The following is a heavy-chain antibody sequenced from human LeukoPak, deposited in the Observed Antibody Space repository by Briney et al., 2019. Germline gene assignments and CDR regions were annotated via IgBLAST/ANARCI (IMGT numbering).Heavy chain of an antibody. CDR2: ISAYNGNT. J-gene: IGHJ4*02. Sequence: GASVKVSCKASGYTFTSYGISWVRQAPGQGLEWMGWISAYNGNTNYAQKLQDRVTMTTDTSTSTAYMELRSLRSDDTAVYYCARAPRYYYDSSGYYYDYWGQGTLVTVSS. CDR1: GYTFTSYG. D-gene: IGHD3-22*01. V-gene: IGHV1-18*01. CDR3: ARAPRYYYDSSGYYYDY.